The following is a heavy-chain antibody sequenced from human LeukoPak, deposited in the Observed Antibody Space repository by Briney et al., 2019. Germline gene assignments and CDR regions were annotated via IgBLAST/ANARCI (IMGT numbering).Heavy chain of an antibody. D-gene: IGHD4-11*01. J-gene: IGHJ6*02. CDR2: ISYDGSNK. Sequence: GGSLRLSCAASGFTFSSYAMHWVRQAPGKGLEWVAVISYDGSNKYYADSVKGRFTISRDNSKNTLYLQMNSLRAEDTAVYYCARDLEDYSNYGGYYYYGMDVWGQGTTVTVSS. CDR3: ARDLEDYSNYGGYYYYGMDV. V-gene: IGHV3-30-3*01. CDR1: GFTFSSYA.